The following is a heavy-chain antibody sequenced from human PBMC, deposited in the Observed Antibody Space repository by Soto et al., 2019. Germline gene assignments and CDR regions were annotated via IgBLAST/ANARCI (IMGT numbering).Heavy chain of an antibody. CDR3: ARLNYYFHH. CDR1: GDSITAYY. CDR2: IYHAGNT. D-gene: IGHD1-20*01. V-gene: IGHV4-59*08. J-gene: IGHJ4*02. Sequence: QVQLQESGPGLVKDSETLSLTCSVSGDSITAYYWSWIRQSPGKGLEWIGYIYHAGNTNYNPYLRGRVTMSVDTSSNRFALKLKSVTAADTAIYYCARLNYYFHHWGQGTLVTVSS.